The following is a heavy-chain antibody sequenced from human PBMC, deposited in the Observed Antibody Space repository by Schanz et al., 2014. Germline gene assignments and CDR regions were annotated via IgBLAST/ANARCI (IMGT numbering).Heavy chain of an antibody. V-gene: IGHV1-69*08. J-gene: IGHJ6*02. CDR1: GGTLSSST. Sequence: QVQLVQSGAEVKKPGSSVKVSCKASGGTLSSSTLTWVRQAPGQGLEWMGRIIPILDKTNYAQKFQGRVTMTADKSTSTVYMEVSGLRSEDTAVYYCAKVDRTRYYAMDVWGQGTTVTVSS. D-gene: IGHD3-9*01. CDR2: IIPILDKT. CDR3: AKVDRTRYYAMDV.